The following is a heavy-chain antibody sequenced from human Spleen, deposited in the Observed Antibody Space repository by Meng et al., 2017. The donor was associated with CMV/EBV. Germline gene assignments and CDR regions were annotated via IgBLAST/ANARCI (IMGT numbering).Heavy chain of an antibody. D-gene: IGHD2-15*01. J-gene: IGHJ5*02. CDR3: ARDPRLHVVGAASWFDP. CDR2: ILYDGSTA. CDR1: GFTFSGYA. Sequence: GSLRLSCAASGFTFSGYAMHWVRQAPGKGLEWVAVILYDGSTAYYGESVKGRFTISRDNSNNTVSLQMNSLRAEDTAVYYCARDPRLHVVGAASWFDPWGQGTLVTVSS. V-gene: IGHV3-30*04.